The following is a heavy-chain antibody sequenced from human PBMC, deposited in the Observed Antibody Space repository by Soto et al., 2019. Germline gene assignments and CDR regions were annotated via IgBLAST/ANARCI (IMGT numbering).Heavy chain of an antibody. CDR2: INHSGST. V-gene: IGHV4-34*01. J-gene: IGHJ5*02. CDR3: ARDSGVDIVATQYGFDP. D-gene: IGHD5-12*01. Sequence: KTSETLSLTCAVYGGTFSGYYWSWIRQPPGKGLEWIGEINHSGSTNYNPSLKSRVTISVHTSKNQFSLKLSSVTAADTAVYYCARDSGVDIVATQYGFDPWGQGTLGTVSS. CDR1: GGTFSGYY.